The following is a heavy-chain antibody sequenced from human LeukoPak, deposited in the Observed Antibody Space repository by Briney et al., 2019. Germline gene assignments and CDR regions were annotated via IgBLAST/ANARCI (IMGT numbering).Heavy chain of an antibody. Sequence: GGSLRLSCAASGFTFSSYSMNWVRQAPGQGLEWVSYISSLSSTIYYADSVKGRFTISRDNAKNSLYLQLNSLRDEDTAVYYCARDCSSSSCHNDYWGQGTLVTVSS. V-gene: IGHV3-48*02. CDR1: GFTFSSYS. CDR2: ISSLSSTI. J-gene: IGHJ4*02. CDR3: ARDCSSSSCHNDY. D-gene: IGHD2-2*02.